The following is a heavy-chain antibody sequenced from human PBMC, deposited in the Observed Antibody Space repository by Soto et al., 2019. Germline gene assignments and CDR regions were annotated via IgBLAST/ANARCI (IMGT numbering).Heavy chain of an antibody. Sequence: ASVKVSCKASGYTCTSYDINWGRQATGQGLEWMGWMSPNSGHTGYAQKFQGRVTMTRNTSISTAYMELSSLRSEDTAVYYCARGPRVTATSFDYWGQGTLVTVSS. V-gene: IGHV1-8*01. CDR3: ARGPRVTATSFDY. CDR1: GYTCTSYD. CDR2: MSPNSGHT. D-gene: IGHD2-15*01. J-gene: IGHJ4*02.